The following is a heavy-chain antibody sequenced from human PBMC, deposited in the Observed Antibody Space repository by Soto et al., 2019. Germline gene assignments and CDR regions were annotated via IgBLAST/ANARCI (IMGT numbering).Heavy chain of an antibody. Sequence: ASVKVSCKASGYTFTSFDINWVRQATGQGLEWMGWMNPNSGHTGYAQKFQGRVTMTRDTSISTAYMELSSPRYEDTAVYYCTRGRNSGDGYNGGGYWGQGTLVTVSS. V-gene: IGHV1-8*01. CDR3: TRGRNSGDGYNGGGY. CDR1: GYTFTSFD. D-gene: IGHD1-1*01. J-gene: IGHJ4*02. CDR2: MNPNSGHT.